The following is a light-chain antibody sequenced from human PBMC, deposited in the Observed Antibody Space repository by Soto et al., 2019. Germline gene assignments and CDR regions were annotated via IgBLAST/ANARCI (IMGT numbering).Light chain of an antibody. CDR3: CSYAGSSTYV. J-gene: IGLJ1*01. V-gene: IGLV2-23*01. Sequence: QSALTKPASVSRSPGQSITISCTGTSSVVGSYNLVPWYQQHPGKAPKLMIYEGSKRPSGVSNRFSVSKSGNTASLTISGLQAEDEADYYCCSYAGSSTYVFGTGTKVTV. CDR1: SSVVGSYNL. CDR2: EGS.